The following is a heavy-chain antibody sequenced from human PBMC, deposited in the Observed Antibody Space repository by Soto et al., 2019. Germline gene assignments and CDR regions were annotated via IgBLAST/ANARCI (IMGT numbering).Heavy chain of an antibody. CDR1: GFTFSDYY. Sequence: QVPLVESGGGLVKPGGSLRLSCAASGFTFSDYYMSWIRQAPGKGLEWVSYISSSSSYTNYADSVKGRFTISRDNAKNSLYLQMNSLRAEDTAVYYCARVGVTRDWYFDLWGRGTLVTVSS. J-gene: IGHJ2*01. CDR2: ISSSSSYT. CDR3: ARVGVTRDWYFDL. D-gene: IGHD7-27*01. V-gene: IGHV3-11*05.